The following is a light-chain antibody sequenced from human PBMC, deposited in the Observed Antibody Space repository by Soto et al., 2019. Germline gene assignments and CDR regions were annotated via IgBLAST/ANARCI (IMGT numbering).Light chain of an antibody. J-gene: IGKJ4*01. V-gene: IGKV3-11*01. CDR1: QSVGTS. CDR2: DTF. Sequence: EIVLTQFPATLSLSPGEEATLSCRASQSVGTSLAWYQQKPGQAPRLLIYDTFNSAAGIPARFSGSGSGADVTLTISGLEPEDFAVYYCQQGGSFGGGTKVEIK. CDR3: QQGGS.